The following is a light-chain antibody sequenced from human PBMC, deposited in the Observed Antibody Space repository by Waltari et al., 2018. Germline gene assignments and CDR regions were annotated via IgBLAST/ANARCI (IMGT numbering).Light chain of an antibody. CDR1: SSDVGGY. CDR2: EFS. Sequence: QSALTQPASVSGSPGQSITISCTGTSSDVGGYVSWYQHHPGKAPNLMIYEFSNRPSGISNRVSGSKSGNTASLTISGLQAEDEADYYCGSYASSSTLVFGGGTKLTVL. J-gene: IGLJ3*02. CDR3: GSYASSSTLV. V-gene: IGLV2-14*01.